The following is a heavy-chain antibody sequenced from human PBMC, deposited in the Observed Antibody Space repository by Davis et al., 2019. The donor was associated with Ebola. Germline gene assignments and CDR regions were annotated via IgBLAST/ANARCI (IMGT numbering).Heavy chain of an antibody. V-gene: IGHV1-18*04. J-gene: IGHJ4*02. Sequence: ASVKVSCKASGYTFTSYGITWVRQAPGQGLEWMGWINPHNGNTNYAQSVQGRVTMTTDTSTTTAYMEVGSLRSDDTAVYFCARAQFPTTSDHWGQGTLVTVSS. CDR2: INPHNGNT. D-gene: IGHD1-1*01. CDR3: ARAQFPTTSDH. CDR1: GYTFTSYG.